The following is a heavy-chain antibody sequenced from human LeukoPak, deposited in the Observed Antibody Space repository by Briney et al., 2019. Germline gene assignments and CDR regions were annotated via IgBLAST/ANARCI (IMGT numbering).Heavy chain of an antibody. CDR1: GFTFSSYE. Sequence: GGSLRLSCVVSGFTFSSYEMNWVRQAPGKGLKWVSYINSGGSPIYYADSVKGRFTISRDNAKNSLYLQMNNLRAEDTAVYYCTGNPPGSTWYFEPWGRGTPVTVSS. J-gene: IGHJ2*01. CDR2: INSGGSPI. D-gene: IGHD1-14*01. CDR3: TGNPPGSTWYFEP. V-gene: IGHV3-48*03.